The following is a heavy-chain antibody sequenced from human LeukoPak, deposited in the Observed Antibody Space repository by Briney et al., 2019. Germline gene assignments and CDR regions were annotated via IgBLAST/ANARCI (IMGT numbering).Heavy chain of an antibody. J-gene: IGHJ4*02. D-gene: IGHD3-10*01. CDR1: GYIFTNFG. CDR2: IIPIFGTA. Sequence: GASVKVSCKASGYIFTNFGISWVRQAPGQGLEWMGGIIPIFGTANYAQKFQGRVTITADESTSTAYMELSSLRSEDTAVYYCASRDRGVDLYYFDYWGQGTLVTVSS. CDR3: ASRDRGVDLYYFDY. V-gene: IGHV1-69*13.